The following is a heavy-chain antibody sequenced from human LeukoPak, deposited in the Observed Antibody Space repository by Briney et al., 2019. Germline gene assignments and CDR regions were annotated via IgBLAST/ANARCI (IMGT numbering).Heavy chain of an antibody. CDR2: MNPNSGNT. CDR1: GYTFTSYD. CDR3: ARVKEQQLVFYYYYGMDV. Sequence: AASVKASCKASGYTFTSYDINWVRQATGQGLEWMGWMNPNSGNTGYAQKFQGRVTMTRNTSISTAYMELSSLRSEDTAVYYCARVKEQQLVFYYYYGMDVWGQGTTVTVS. V-gene: IGHV1-8*01. J-gene: IGHJ6*02. D-gene: IGHD6-13*01.